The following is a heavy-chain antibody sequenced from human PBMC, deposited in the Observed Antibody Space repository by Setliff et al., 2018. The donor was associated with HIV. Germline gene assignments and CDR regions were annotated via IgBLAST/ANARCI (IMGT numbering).Heavy chain of an antibody. CDR3: AKNLYRSPWSPLDY. D-gene: IGHD6-19*01. V-gene: IGHV3-30*02. J-gene: IGHJ4*02. Sequence: PGGSLRLSCATSGFTFSSYGMHWVRQAPGKGLEWVAFIRYDDTYKFYADSLKGRFTISRDNSKNTLFPQVNSLRVEDTAVYYCAKNLYRSPWSPLDYWGQGTQVTVSS. CDR1: GFTFSSYG. CDR2: IRYDDTYK.